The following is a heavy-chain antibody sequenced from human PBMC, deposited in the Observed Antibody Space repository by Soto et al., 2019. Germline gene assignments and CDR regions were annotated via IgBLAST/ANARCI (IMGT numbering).Heavy chain of an antibody. Sequence: QVQLVESGGGLVKPGGSLRLSCAGSGFTFRDYYMGWIRQAPGKGLEWVSYISSSGSTTYYAASVKGRFTISRDNAKNSRYRQMTSLRAEDTAIYYCVRDKYSNYVTYFDPGGQGTLVTVPS. J-gene: IGHJ5*02. D-gene: IGHD4-4*01. CDR2: ISSSGSTT. CDR3: VRDKYSNYVTYFDP. CDR1: GFTFRDYY. V-gene: IGHV3-11*01.